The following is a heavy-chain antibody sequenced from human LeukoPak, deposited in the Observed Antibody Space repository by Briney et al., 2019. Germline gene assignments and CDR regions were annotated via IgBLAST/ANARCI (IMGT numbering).Heavy chain of an antibody. J-gene: IGHJ5*02. V-gene: IGHV3-30*04. CDR3: ARDRRDDPHCSSTSCPFNNWFDP. Sequence: PGRSLRLSCAASGFTFSSYAMHWVRQAPGKGLEWVAAISYDGSNKYYADSVKGRFTISRDNSKNTLYLQMNSLRAEDTAVYYCARDRRDDPHCSSTSCPFNNWFDPWGQGTLVTVSS. CDR1: GFTFSSYA. CDR2: ISYDGSNK. D-gene: IGHD2-2*01.